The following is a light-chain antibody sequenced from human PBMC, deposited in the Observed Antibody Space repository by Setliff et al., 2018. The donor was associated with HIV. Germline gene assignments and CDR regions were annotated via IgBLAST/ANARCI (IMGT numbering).Light chain of an antibody. CDR2: EVN. CDR1: SSDVGGYNY. CDR3: SSYTSRSTKV. J-gene: IGLJ1*01. Sequence: QSALTQPPSASGSPGQSVTISCTGTSSDVGGYNYVSWYQQHPGKAPQVMIYEVNKRPSGVPDRFSGSKSGNTASLTISGLQAEDEADYYCSSYTSRSTKVFGTGTKVTVL. V-gene: IGLV2-8*01.